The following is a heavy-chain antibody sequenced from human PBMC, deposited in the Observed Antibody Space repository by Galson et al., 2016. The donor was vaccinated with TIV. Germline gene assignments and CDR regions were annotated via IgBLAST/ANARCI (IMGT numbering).Heavy chain of an antibody. CDR1: GSTFTGNY. CDR2: INPKSGDT. V-gene: IGHV1-2*04. Sequence: SVKVSCKASGSTFTGNYMHWVRQAPGQGLEWMGWINPKSGDTSYAQKFQDWVNMTRDMSISTVYMELSRLRSDDTAVYYCARIVYGSSALDVRGQGTTVTVSS. J-gene: IGHJ6*02. D-gene: IGHD4-17*01. CDR3: ARIVYGSSALDV.